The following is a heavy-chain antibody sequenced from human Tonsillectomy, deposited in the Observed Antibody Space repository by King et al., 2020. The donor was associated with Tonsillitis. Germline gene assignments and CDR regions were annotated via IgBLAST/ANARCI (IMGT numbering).Heavy chain of an antibody. CDR3: ARARSSWREYYYYFFYMDV. J-gene: IGHJ6*03. D-gene: IGHD6-13*01. CDR2: IYTSGST. CDR1: GGSISSGGYY. V-gene: IGHV4-61*02. Sequence: VPLQESGPGLVKPSQTLSLTCSVSGGSISSGGYYWSWIRQPAGKGLEWIGRIYTSGSTNYNSSLKSRVTMSVDTSKNQFSLKLSSVTAADTAVYYCARARSSWREYYYYFFYMDVWGTGTTVTVSS.